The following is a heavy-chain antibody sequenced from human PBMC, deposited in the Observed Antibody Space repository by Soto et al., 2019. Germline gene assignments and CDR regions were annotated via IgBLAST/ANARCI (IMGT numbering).Heavy chain of an antibody. CDR1: GGSFSGYY. J-gene: IGHJ4*02. V-gene: IGHV4-34*01. D-gene: IGHD3-22*01. CDR3: ARGLDNYYDSSGYYY. CDR2: INHIGST. Sequence: SETLSLTCAVYGGSFSGYYWSWIRQPPGNGLDWIGEINHIGSTNYNPSLKSRVTISVDTSKNQFSLKLISVTAADTAVYYCARGLDNYYDSSGYYYWGQGTLVTVSS.